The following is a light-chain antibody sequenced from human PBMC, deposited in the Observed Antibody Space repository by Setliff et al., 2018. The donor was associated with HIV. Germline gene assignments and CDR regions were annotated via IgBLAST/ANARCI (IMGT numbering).Light chain of an antibody. Sequence: QSVLTQPPSVSGAPGQRVTISCTGSSSNIGAGYDVHWYQQLPGTAPKVLIYGNSNRPSGVPDRFSGSKSGTSASLAISGLQSDDEADYYCSAWDDSLNACVFGTGTKVTVL. V-gene: IGLV1-40*01. CDR2: GNS. CDR1: SSNIGAGYD. CDR3: SAWDDSLNACV. J-gene: IGLJ1*01.